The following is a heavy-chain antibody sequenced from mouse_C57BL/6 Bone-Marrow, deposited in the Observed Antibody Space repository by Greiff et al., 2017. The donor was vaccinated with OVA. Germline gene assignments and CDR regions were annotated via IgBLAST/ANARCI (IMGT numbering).Heavy chain of an antibody. CDR3: AREGYYYGSLFAY. D-gene: IGHD1-1*01. J-gene: IGHJ3*01. Sequence: QVQLQQSGAELVRPGASVKLSCKASGYTFTDYYINWVKQRPGQGLEWIARIYPGSGNTYYNEKFKGKATLTAEKSSSTAYMQLSSLTSEDSAVYFCAREGYYYGSLFAYWGQGTLVTVSA. CDR1: GYTFTDYY. V-gene: IGHV1-76*01. CDR2: IYPGSGNT.